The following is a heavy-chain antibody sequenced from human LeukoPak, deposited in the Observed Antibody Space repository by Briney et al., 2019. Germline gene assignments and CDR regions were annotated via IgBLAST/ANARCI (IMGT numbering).Heavy chain of an antibody. J-gene: IGHJ4*02. Sequence: GGSLRLSCAASGFTFSSYAMSWVRQAPGKGLEWVSAISGSGGSTYYADSVKGRFTISRDNSKNTLNLQMNSLRAEDTAVYYCANHSDTAMVYAYWGQGTLVTVSS. CDR3: ANHSDTAMVYAY. V-gene: IGHV3-23*01. CDR1: GFTFSSYA. D-gene: IGHD5-18*01. CDR2: ISGSGGST.